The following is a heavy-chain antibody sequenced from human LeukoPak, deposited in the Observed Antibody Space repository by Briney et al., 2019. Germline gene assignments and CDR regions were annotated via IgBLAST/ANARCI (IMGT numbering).Heavy chain of an antibody. CDR1: GFTFSNYA. Sequence: GGSLRLSCAASGFTFSNYAMHWVRQAPGKGLQWVAIIHFDGNNRFYAESLKGRFTISRDNSQKTVSLQMDSLRVEDTAVYYCAKGLSGSSGWYYFDYWGQGTLVTVSS. V-gene: IGHV3-30*02. CDR2: IHFDGNNR. D-gene: IGHD6-19*01. CDR3: AKGLSGSSGWYYFDY. J-gene: IGHJ4*02.